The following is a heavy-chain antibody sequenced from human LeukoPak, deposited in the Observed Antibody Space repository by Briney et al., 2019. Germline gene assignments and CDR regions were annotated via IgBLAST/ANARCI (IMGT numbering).Heavy chain of an antibody. D-gene: IGHD3-3*01. J-gene: IGHJ4*02. Sequence: SETLSLTCTVSGGSISSYYWSRTRQPAGKGLEWIGRIYTSGSTNYNPSLKSRVTMSVDTSKNQFSLKLSSVTAADTAVYYCARDMEYPGAGFDYWGQGIPVTVSS. CDR1: GGSISSYY. CDR2: IYTSGST. CDR3: ARDMEYPGAGFDY. V-gene: IGHV4-4*07.